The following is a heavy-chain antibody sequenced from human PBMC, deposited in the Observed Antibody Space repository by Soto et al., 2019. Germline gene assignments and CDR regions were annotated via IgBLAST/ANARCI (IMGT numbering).Heavy chain of an antibody. CDR1: GFTFSSYA. CDR3: ARGHGSTSWGAFDI. V-gene: IGHV3-30-3*01. Sequence: GGSLRLSCAASGFTFSSYAMHWVRQAPGKGLEWVAVISYDGSNKYYADSVKGRFTISRDNSKNTLYLQMNGLRAEDTAVYYCARGHGSTSWGAFDIWGQGTMVTVSS. D-gene: IGHD2-2*01. J-gene: IGHJ3*02. CDR2: ISYDGSNK.